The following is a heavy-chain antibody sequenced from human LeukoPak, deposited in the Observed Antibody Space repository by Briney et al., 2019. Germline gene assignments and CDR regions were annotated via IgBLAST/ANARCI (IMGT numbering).Heavy chain of an antibody. Sequence: ASVKVSCKASGYTFTSYAMHWVRQAPGQGLEWMGWINTNTGNPTYAQGFTGRFVFSLDTSVSTAYLHISRLKAEDTAVYYCARVGTGTGSYDSSGYYPFDYWGQGTLVTVSS. J-gene: IGHJ4*02. D-gene: IGHD3-22*01. V-gene: IGHV7-4-1*02. CDR2: INTNTGNP. CDR1: GYTFTSYA. CDR3: ARVGTGTGSYDSSGYYPFDY.